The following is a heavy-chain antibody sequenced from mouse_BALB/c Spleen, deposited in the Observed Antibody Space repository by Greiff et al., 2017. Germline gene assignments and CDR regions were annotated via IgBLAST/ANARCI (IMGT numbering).Heavy chain of an antibody. D-gene: IGHD2-14*01. CDR3: AREVRTYAMDY. CDR1: GYTFTDYA. Sequence: VQLVESGAELVRPGVSVKISCKGSGYTFTDYAMHWVKQSHAKSLEWIGVISTYYGDASYNQKFKGKATMTVDKSSSTAYMELARLTSEDSAIYYCAREVRTYAMDYWGQGTSVTVSS. V-gene: IGHV1S137*01. CDR2: ISTYYGDA. J-gene: IGHJ4*01.